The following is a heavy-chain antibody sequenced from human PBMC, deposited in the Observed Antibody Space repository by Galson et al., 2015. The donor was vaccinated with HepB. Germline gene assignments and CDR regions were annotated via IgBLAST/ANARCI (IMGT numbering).Heavy chain of an antibody. D-gene: IGHD4-11*01. CDR2: ISWNSGSK. V-gene: IGHV3-9*03. Sequence: SLRLSCAASGFTFDDYAMHWVRQVPGKGLEWVSGISWNSGSKGYADSVKGRFTISRDNAKNSLYLQMNSLRAEDMALYYCAKDRSTVAFYYFDYWGQGTLVTVSS. J-gene: IGHJ4*02. CDR3: AKDRSTVAFYYFDY. CDR1: GFTFDDYA.